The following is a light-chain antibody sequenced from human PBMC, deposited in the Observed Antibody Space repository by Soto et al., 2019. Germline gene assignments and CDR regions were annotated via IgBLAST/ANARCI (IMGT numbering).Light chain of an antibody. CDR3: QQYGSSPLT. J-gene: IGKJ4*01. V-gene: IGKV3-20*01. CDR2: GAS. Sequence: EIVLTQSPGTLLLSQGTRATLSSRPSRRVGTILVWYQQKPGQAPRLLFYGASNRATGIADRFSASGSGTDFTLTLSRLEPGDFAVYYCQQYGSSPLTFGGGTKVEIK. CDR1: RRVGTI.